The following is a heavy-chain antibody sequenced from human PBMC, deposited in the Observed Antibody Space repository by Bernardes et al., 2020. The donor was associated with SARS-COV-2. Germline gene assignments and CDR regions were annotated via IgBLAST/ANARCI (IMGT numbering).Heavy chain of an antibody. J-gene: IGHJ4*02. CDR2: ISGSGGSP. Sequence: GGSLRLSCAASGFTFSSCAMNWVRQAPGTGLEWVSSISGSGGSPYYADSVKGRFTISRDNSKNTLYLQMNSLRAEDTAVYYCAKGYSSSWPYYFDFWGQGALVTVSS. CDR3: AKGYSSSWPYYFDF. CDR1: GFTFSSCA. D-gene: IGHD6-13*01. V-gene: IGHV3-23*01.